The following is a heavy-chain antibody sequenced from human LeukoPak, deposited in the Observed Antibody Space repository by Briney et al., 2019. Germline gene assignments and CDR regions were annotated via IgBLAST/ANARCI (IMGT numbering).Heavy chain of an antibody. Sequence: GGSLRLSCAASGFTFSTYTMNWVRQAPEKGLEWVSYISGSCSAIYYADSVKGRFTISRDNGKNSLYLQLNSLRDEDTAVYYCARAPPDYGDFDNWGQGTLVTVSS. J-gene: IGHJ4*02. D-gene: IGHD4-17*01. V-gene: IGHV3-48*02. CDR1: GFTFSTYT. CDR3: ARAPPDYGDFDN. CDR2: ISGSCSAI.